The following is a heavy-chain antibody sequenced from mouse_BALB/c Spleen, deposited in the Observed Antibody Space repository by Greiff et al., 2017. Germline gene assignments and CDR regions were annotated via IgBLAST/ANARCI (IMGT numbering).Heavy chain of an antibody. CDR2: IWGDGST. Sequence: VQGVESGPGLVAPSQSLSITCTVSGFSLTGYGVNWVRQPPGKGLEWLGMIWGDGSTDYNSALKSRLSISKDNSKSQVFLKMNSLQTDDTARYYCAREGFLYAMDYWGQGTSVTVSS. J-gene: IGHJ4*01. CDR3: AREGFLYAMDY. V-gene: IGHV2-6-7*01. CDR1: GFSLTGYG.